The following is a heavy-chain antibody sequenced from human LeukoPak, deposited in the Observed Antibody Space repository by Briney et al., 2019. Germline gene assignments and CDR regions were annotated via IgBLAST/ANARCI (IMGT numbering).Heavy chain of an antibody. CDR3: ARYNSGSYYRKTKYFDY. J-gene: IGHJ4*02. CDR1: GGSFSGYY. Sequence: SETLSLTCAVYGGSFSGYYWSWIRQPPGKGLEWIGEINHSGSTNYNPSLKSRVTISVDTSKNQFSLKLSSVTAADTAVYYCARYNSGSYYRKTKYFDYWGQGTLVTVSS. D-gene: IGHD1-26*01. V-gene: IGHV4-34*01. CDR2: INHSGST.